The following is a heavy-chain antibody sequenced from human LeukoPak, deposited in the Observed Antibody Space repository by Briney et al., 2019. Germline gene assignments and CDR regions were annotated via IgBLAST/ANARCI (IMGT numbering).Heavy chain of an antibody. J-gene: IGHJ4*02. CDR1: GFTFSSYW. CDR3: TRDRRYSSALNDY. Sequence: GGSLRLSCAASGFTFSSYWMNWVRQTPGKGLEWVANIKQDGSEKYYVDSVKGRFTISRDNAKNSLYLQMNSLRAEDTAVCYCTRDRRYSSALNDYWGQGTLVTVSS. CDR2: IKQDGSEK. D-gene: IGHD6-19*01. V-gene: IGHV3-7*03.